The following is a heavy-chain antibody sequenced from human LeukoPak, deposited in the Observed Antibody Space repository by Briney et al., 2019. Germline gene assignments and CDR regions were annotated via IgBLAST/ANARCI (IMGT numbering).Heavy chain of an antibody. J-gene: IGHJ4*02. V-gene: IGHV4-4*07. Sequence: SETLSLTCTVSGGSISSYYWSWIRQPAGKGLEWIGRIYTSGSTNYNPSLKSRVTMSVDTSKNQFSLKLSSVTAADTAVYYCARYLASTPQTNWNYGEADPALYYFDYWGQGTLVTVSS. CDR2: IYTSGST. CDR1: GGSISSYY. CDR3: ARYLASTPQTNWNYGEADPALYYFDY. D-gene: IGHD1-7*01.